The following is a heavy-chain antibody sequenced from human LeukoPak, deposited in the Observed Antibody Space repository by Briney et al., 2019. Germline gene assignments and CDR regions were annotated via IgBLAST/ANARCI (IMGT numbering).Heavy chain of an antibody. D-gene: IGHD5-18*01. V-gene: IGHV4-34*01. J-gene: IGHJ2*01. Sequence: SETLSLTCAVYGGSFSGYYWSWIRQPPGKGLEWIGEINHSGSTNYNPSLKSRVTISVDTSKNQFSLKLSSVTAADTAVYYCARERIQLGSLHLYWYFDLWGRGTLVTVSS. CDR1: GGSFSGYY. CDR2: INHSGST. CDR3: ARERIQLGSLHLYWYFDL.